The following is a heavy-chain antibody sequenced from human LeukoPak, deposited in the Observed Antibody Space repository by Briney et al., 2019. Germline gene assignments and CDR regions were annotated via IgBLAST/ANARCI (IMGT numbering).Heavy chain of an antibody. CDR1: GGSISSYY. D-gene: IGHD3-10*01. CDR2: IYYSGST. Sequence: SETLSLTCTVSGGSISSYYWSWIRQPPGKGLEWIGYIYYSGSTNYNPSLKSRVTISVDTSKNQFSLKLSSVTAADTAVYYCARIVLLWFGEKSYNWFDPWGQGTLVTVSS. CDR3: ARIVLLWFGEKSYNWFDP. J-gene: IGHJ5*02. V-gene: IGHV4-59*01.